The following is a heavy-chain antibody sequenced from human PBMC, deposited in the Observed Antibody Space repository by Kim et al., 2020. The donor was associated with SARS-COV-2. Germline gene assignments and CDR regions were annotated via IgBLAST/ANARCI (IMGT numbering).Heavy chain of an antibody. CDR2: IKSKTDGGTT. CDR1: GFTFSNAW. V-gene: IGHV3-15*01. CDR3: TTDHMYYDFWSGSEGDAFDI. Sequence: GGSLRLSCAASGFTFSNAWMSWVRQAPGKGLEWVGRIKSKTDGGTTDYAAPVKGRFTISRDDSKNTLYLQMNSLKTEDTAVYYCTTDHMYYDFWSGSEGDAFDIWGQGTMVTVSS. J-gene: IGHJ3*02. D-gene: IGHD3-3*01.